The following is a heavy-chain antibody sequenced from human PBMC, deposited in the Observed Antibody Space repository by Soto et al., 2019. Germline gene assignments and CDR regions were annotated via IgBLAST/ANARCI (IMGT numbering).Heavy chain of an antibody. J-gene: IGHJ2*01. CDR3: ARDSIAVACTWYFEL. CDR1: GFTFSSYS. CDR2: ISSSSSYI. V-gene: IGHV3-21*01. Sequence: EVQLVESGGGLVKPGGSLRLSCAASGFTFSSYSMNWVRQAPGKGLEWVSSISSSSSYIYYADSVKGRFTISRDNAEDSLDLQMNSLGAEDTAVYYCARDSIAVACTWYFELWCRGTLLTPCS. D-gene: IGHD6-19*01.